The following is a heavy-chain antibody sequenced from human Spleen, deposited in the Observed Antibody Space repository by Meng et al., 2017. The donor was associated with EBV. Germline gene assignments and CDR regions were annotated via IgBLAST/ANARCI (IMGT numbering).Heavy chain of an antibody. CDR2: IFHSGNT. Sequence: VPLQALGRGLVSPAVTLSLSCADAGDSISTSNLWSWVRQPPGKGLGWIGEIFHSGNTNYNPSLKSRVTIAVDTSKNQFSLNLTSVTAADTAVYYCARPFPAWQSPRLEPFGAWGQGTLVTVSS. V-gene: IGHV4-4*02. CDR3: ARPFPAWQSPRLEPFGA. D-gene: IGHD6-19*01. CDR1: GDSISTSNL. J-gene: IGHJ5*02.